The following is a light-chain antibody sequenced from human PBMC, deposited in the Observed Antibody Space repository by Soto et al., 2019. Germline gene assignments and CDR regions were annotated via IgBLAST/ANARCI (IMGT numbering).Light chain of an antibody. CDR1: QSISNW. V-gene: IGKV1-5*03. J-gene: IGKJ4*01. Sequence: DIHMTPSPSTLSASVGDRVTITCRASQSISNWLAWYQQKPGKAPKLLIYKTSNLESWVPSTFSGSGSGTEFTLTISSLQPDDFATYHCKQFNNYPLTCGGGTKG. CDR3: KQFNNYPLT. CDR2: KTS.